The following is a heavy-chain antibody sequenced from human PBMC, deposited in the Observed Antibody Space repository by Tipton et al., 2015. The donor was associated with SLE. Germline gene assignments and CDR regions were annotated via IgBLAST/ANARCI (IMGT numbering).Heavy chain of an antibody. D-gene: IGHD6-13*01. CDR1: GGSFTDFY. CDR3: ARAPGLAAAGGGF. CDR2: ITQYGSA. J-gene: IGHJ4*02. Sequence: GLVKPSETLSLTCAVYGGSFTDFYWSWVRQSPEKGLEWIGEITQYGSANYNPALKSRVSISLDTSKNHFSLRLTSVTAADTAVYYCARAPGLAAAGGGFWGQGTLITVSS. V-gene: IGHV4-34*01.